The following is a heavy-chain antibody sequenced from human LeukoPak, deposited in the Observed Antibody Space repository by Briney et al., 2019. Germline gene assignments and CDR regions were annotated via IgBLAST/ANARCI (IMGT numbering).Heavy chain of an antibody. CDR3: ARTTEGGYTYGYFYYYYMDV. J-gene: IGHJ6*03. CDR1: GASISSSY. D-gene: IGHD5-18*01. Sequence: PSETLSLTCTVSGASISSSYWSWIRQPPGKGLEWIGYISSHGSANYNPSLNSPVTISVGTSKNQFFLELSSVTAADTAVYYCARTTEGGYTYGYFYYYYMDVWGKGTTVTISS. V-gene: IGHV4-59*01. CDR2: ISSHGSA.